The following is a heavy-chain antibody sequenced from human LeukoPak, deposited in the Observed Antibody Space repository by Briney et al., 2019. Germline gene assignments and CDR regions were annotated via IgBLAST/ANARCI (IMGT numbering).Heavy chain of an antibody. CDR1: GFAFDEHG. D-gene: IGHD2-2*01. V-gene: IGHV3-20*04. CDR3: ARAPITSPFYFDY. Sequence: GGSLRLSCTASGFAFDEHGMSWARQAPGKGLEWVSGINWSGGSTGYADPLRGRFTISRDYAKNSLYLQMDSLRAEDTALYYCARAPITSPFYFDYWGQGTLVTVSS. J-gene: IGHJ4*02. CDR2: INWSGGST.